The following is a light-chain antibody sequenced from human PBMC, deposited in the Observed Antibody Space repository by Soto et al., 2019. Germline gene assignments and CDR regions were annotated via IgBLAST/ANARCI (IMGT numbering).Light chain of an antibody. Sequence: QLVLTQPPSASGTPGQRVTISCSGSSSNIGSNTVNWYQQLPGTAPKLLSYSNNQRPSGVPDRFSGSKSGTSASLAISGLQSEDEADYYCAAWDDSLNAVYVFGTGTKLTVL. CDR3: AAWDDSLNAVYV. V-gene: IGLV1-44*01. J-gene: IGLJ1*01. CDR1: SSNIGSNT. CDR2: SNN.